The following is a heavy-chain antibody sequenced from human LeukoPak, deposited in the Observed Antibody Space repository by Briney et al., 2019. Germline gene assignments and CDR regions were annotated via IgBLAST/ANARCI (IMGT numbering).Heavy chain of an antibody. CDR3: AKPTRGSGSFLIEY. D-gene: IGHD1-26*01. CDR1: GFTFSSYA. Sequence: GGSLRLSCAASGFTFSSYAMSWVRQAPGKGLEWVSAISGSGGSTYYADSVKGRFTISRDNSKKTLCLEMNSLRAEDTAVYYCAKPTRGSGSFLIEYWGRGTLVTVSS. J-gene: IGHJ4*02. V-gene: IGHV3-23*01. CDR2: ISGSGGST.